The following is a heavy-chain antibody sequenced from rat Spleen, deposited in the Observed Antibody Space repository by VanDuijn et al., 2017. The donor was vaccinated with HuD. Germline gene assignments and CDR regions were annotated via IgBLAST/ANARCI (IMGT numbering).Heavy chain of an antibody. CDR2: IVFDSST. J-gene: IGHJ2*01. V-gene: IGHV5-17*01. D-gene: IGHD4-3*01. Sequence: EVQLVESGGGLVQPGNSLKLSCAASGFTFSDYAMAWVRQSPEKGLEWVATIVFDSSTYYRDSVKGRFTISRANAKGTLYLQMNSLRSEDTATYYCTRASGYDYWGQGVMVTVSS. CDR1: GFTFSDYA. CDR3: TRASGYDY.